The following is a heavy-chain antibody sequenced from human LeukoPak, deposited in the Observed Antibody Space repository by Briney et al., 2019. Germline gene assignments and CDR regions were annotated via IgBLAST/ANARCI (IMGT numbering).Heavy chain of an antibody. V-gene: IGHV4-4*07. Sequence: PSETLSLTCTVSGGSISSYYWSWIRQPAGKGLEWIGRIYTSGSTNYNPSLKSRVTISVDTSKNQFSLKLTSVPAADTAVYYCARVATGKGYPFDYWGQGTLVTVSS. CDR3: ARVATGKGYPFDY. D-gene: IGHD1-1*01. J-gene: IGHJ4*02. CDR1: GGSISSYY. CDR2: IYTSGST.